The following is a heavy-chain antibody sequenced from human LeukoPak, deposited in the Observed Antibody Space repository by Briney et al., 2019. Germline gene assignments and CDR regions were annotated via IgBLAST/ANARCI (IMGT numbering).Heavy chain of an antibody. CDR3: ANIAVAGKDNDY. V-gene: IGHV3-30-3*01. D-gene: IGHD6-19*01. Sequence: GGSLRLSCSASGFTFSDYPMHWVRQAPGKGLEWVTVTSYSGDRQSYADSVRGRFTISRDNSKNTLLLQMESLRPEDAAVYYCANIAVAGKDNDYWGQGTLVTVSS. CDR2: TSYSGDRQ. CDR1: GFTFSDYP. J-gene: IGHJ4*02.